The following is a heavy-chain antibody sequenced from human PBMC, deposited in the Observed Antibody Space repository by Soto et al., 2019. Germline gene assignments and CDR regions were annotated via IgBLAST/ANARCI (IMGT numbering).Heavy chain of an antibody. CDR1: GFTFSSYG. J-gene: IGHJ4*02. CDR2: ISYDGSNK. Sequence: GGSLRLSCAASGFTFSSYGMHWVRQAPGKGLEWVAVISYDGSNKYYADSVKGRFTISRDNSKNTLYLQMNSLRAEDTAVYYCAKVLGPQLLSSGGYWGQGTLVTVSS. V-gene: IGHV3-30*18. CDR3: AKVLGPQLLSSGGY. D-gene: IGHD2-2*01.